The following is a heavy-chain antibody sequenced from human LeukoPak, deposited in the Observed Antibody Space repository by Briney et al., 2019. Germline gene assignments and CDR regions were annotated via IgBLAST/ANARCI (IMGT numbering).Heavy chain of an antibody. CDR3: ARLRPRADAFDI. Sequence: SETLSLTCTVSGGSISSYYWSWIRQPPGKGLEWIGYIYYSGSTNYNPSLKSRVTISVDTSKNQFSLKLSSVTAADTAVYYCARLRPRADAFDIWGQGTMVTVSS. J-gene: IGHJ3*02. CDR1: GGSISSYY. D-gene: IGHD4-17*01. CDR2: IYYSGST. V-gene: IGHV4-59*01.